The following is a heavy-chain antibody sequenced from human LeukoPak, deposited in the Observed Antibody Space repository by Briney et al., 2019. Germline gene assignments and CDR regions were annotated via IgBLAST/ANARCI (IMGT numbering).Heavy chain of an antibody. Sequence: SETLSLTCAVSGDSISSGGYSWSWIRQPPGKGLEWIGYIYHTGYIDHSGSAYYNPSLRNRVTISVDKSKNQFSLELSSVTVADTAVYYCVRCPLAFYDRSGYPRVWFDSWGQGTLVTVSS. CDR3: VRCPLAFYDRSGYPRVWFDS. CDR2: IYHTGYIDHSGSA. CDR1: GDSISSGGYS. J-gene: IGHJ5*01. V-gene: IGHV4-30-2*01. D-gene: IGHD3-22*01.